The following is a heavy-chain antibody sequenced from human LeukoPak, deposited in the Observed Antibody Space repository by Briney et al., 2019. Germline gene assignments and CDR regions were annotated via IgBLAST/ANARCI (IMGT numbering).Heavy chain of an antibody. CDR2: IAYGGTYT. D-gene: IGHD2/OR15-2a*01. J-gene: IGHJ6*02. Sequence: GGSLRLSCAASGFTFSDYAMHWVRQAPGKGLEWVAVIAYGGTYTHHADSLKGRFTISRDNSRDSLYLQIHSLRPEDTAVYYCARNKAITAFFGMDVWGQGTTIIVSS. CDR3: ARNKAITAFFGMDV. V-gene: IGHV3-30*03. CDR1: GFTFSDYA.